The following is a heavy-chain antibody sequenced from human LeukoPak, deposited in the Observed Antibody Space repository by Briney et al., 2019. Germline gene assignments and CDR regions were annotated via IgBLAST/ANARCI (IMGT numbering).Heavy chain of an antibody. CDR3: AKDPPGYSYGHFDY. J-gene: IGHJ4*02. CDR2: ISYDGSNK. CDR1: GFTFSSYA. D-gene: IGHD5-18*01. Sequence: GGSLRLSCAASGFTFSSYAMHWVRQAPGKGLEWVAVISYDGSNKYYADSVKGRFTISRDNSKNTLYLQMNSLRAEDTAVYYCAKDPPGYSYGHFDYWGQGTLVTVSS. V-gene: IGHV3-30-3*01.